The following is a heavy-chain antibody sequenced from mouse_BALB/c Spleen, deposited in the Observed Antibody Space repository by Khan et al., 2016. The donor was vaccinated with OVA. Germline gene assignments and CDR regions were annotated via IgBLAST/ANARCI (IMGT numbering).Heavy chain of an antibody. CDR3: ARSTWYIDV. V-gene: IGHV1-39*01. Sequence: EVQLQQSGPELEKPGASVKISCKASGYSFTGYNMNWVKQSNGKSLEWIGNIDPHYGGISYNQKFKGKATLTVDKYSSTAYMKLKSLTSEDAAGEYCARSTWYIDVWGAGTTVTVSS. J-gene: IGHJ1*01. CDR2: IDPHYGGI. CDR1: GYSFTGYN.